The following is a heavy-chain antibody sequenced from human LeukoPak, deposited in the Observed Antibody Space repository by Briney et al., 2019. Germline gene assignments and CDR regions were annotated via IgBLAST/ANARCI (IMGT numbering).Heavy chain of an antibody. CDR1: GFTVSSNY. D-gene: IGHD2-15*01. CDR3: ARDPPEVAATGVFDY. J-gene: IGHJ4*02. V-gene: IGHV3-23*01. CDR2: ISGSGGST. Sequence: GGSLRLSCAASGFTVSSNYMSWVRQAPGKGLEWVSAISGSGGSTYYADSVKGRFTLSRDNAKNSLYLQMNSLRAEDTAVYYCARDPPEVAATGVFDYWGQGTLVTVSS.